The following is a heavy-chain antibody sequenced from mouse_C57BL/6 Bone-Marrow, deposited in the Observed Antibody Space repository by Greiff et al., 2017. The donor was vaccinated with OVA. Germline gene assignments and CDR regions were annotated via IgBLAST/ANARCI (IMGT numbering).Heavy chain of an antibody. CDR1: GYTFTSYW. CDR2: IYPGSGST. Sequence: QVQLQQPGAELVKPGASVKMSCKASGYTFTSYWITWVKQRPGQGLEWIGDIYPGSGSTNYNEKFKSKATLTVDTSSSTADMQLSSLTSEDSAVYYCEGWHYWYVDVWGTGTTVTVSS. CDR3: EGWHYWYVDV. D-gene: IGHD2-3*01. J-gene: IGHJ1*03. V-gene: IGHV1-55*01.